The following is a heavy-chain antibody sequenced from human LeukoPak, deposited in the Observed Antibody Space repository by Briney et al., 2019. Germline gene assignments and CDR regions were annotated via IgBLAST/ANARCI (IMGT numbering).Heavy chain of an antibody. CDR2: ISSSSSYI. CDR3: ARDCRQLVLYYYYYGMDV. CDR1: GFTFSSYS. V-gene: IGHV3-21*01. D-gene: IGHD6-13*01. Sequence: GGSLRLSCAASGFTFSSYSMNWVRQAPGKGLEWVSSISSSSSYIYYADSVKGRFTISRDNAKYSLYLQMNSLRAEDTAVYYCARDCRQLVLYYYYYGMDVWGQGTTVTVSS. J-gene: IGHJ6*02.